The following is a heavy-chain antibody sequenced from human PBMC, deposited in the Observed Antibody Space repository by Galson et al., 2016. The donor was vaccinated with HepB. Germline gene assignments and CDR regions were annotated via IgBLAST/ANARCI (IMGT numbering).Heavy chain of an antibody. D-gene: IGHD6-13*01. V-gene: IGHV3-7*01. Sequence: SLRLSCAASGFKFNTYWMSWVRRAPGKGLEWVANIKQDGSEKNYVDSVKGRFTISRDNAKNSLYLQMNSLSVEDTAVYYCFAAGYGMDVWGQGTTVTVSS. CDR2: IKQDGSEK. CDR3: FAAGYGMDV. J-gene: IGHJ6*02. CDR1: GFKFNTYW.